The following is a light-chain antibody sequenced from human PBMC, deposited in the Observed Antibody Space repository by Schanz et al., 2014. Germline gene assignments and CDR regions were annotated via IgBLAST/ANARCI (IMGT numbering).Light chain of an antibody. J-gene: IGLJ3*02. CDR1: SSDVGGYNL. CDR3: CSYAGSSTWV. Sequence: QSALTQPASVSGSPGQSITISCTGTSSDVGGYNLVSWYQQHPGKAPKLMIYEGNKRPSGVSNRFSGSKSGNTASLTISGLQAEDEADYYCCSYAGSSTWVFGGGTKVTVL. V-gene: IGLV2-23*01. CDR2: EGN.